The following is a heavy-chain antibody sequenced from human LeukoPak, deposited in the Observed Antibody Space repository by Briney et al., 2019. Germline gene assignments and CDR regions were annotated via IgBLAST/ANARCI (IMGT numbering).Heavy chain of an antibody. CDR3: ARDVGSYDFWSGYPPQEAFDI. CDR2: MNPNSGNT. Sequence: GASVNVSCKASGYSFTSYDINWVRQATGQGLEWMGWMNPNSGNTGYAQKFQGRVTMTTDTSTSTAYMELRSLRSDDTAVYYCARDVGSYDFWSGYPPQEAFDIWGQGTMVTVSS. V-gene: IGHV1-8*01. J-gene: IGHJ3*02. CDR1: GYSFTSYD. D-gene: IGHD3-3*01.